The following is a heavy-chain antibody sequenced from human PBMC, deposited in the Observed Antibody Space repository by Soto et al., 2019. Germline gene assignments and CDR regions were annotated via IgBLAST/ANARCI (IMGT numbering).Heavy chain of an antibody. V-gene: IGHV4-30-4*01. Sequence: SETLSLTCTVSGGSISSGDYYWSWIRQPPGKGLEWIGYIYYSGSTYYNPSLKSRVAISVDTSKNQFSLKLSSVTAADTAVYYCAREYYGSGSSRGMDVWGQGTTVTVSS. D-gene: IGHD3-10*01. CDR3: AREYYGSGSSRGMDV. J-gene: IGHJ6*02. CDR2: IYYSGST. CDR1: GGSISSGDYY.